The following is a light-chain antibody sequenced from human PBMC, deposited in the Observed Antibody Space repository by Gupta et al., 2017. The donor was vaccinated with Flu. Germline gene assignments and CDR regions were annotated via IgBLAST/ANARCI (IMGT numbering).Light chain of an antibody. J-gene: IGLJ2*01. CDR2: EVS. CDR1: SNDVGGYNY. CDR3: SSYTSSSTLE. Sequence: TSNDVGGYNYVSWYQQHPGKAPKLMIYEVSKRPSGVSNLFSGSKSGNTASLTISGLQAEDEADYYCSSYTSSSTLEFGGGTKLTVL. V-gene: IGLV2-14*01.